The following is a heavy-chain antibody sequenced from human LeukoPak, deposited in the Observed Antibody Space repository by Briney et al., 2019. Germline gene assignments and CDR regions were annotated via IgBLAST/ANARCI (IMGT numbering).Heavy chain of an antibody. Sequence: GGSLRLSCAASGFTFSNDWMCWVRQAPGKGLEWVVNINQDESKKYYADSVKGRFTISRDNAKNSLYLQMSSLTAEDTAIYYCARDHAYRADYWGQGTLVTVSS. CDR1: GFTFSNDW. D-gene: IGHD2-2*01. CDR3: ARDHAYRADY. CDR2: INQDESKK. J-gene: IGHJ4*02. V-gene: IGHV3-7*01.